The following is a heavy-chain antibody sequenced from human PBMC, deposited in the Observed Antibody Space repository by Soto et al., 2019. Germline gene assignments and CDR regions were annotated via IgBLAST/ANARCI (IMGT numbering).Heavy chain of an antibody. CDR1: GFSLSTSGVG. J-gene: IGHJ4*02. V-gene: IGHV2-5*02. CDR3: AHRPSYCSSGSCYSGFDY. CDR2: IYWDDDK. Sequence: QITLKESGPTLVKPTQTLTLTCTFSGFSLSTSGVGVGWIRQPPGKALEWLALIYWDDDKRYSPSLKSRLTIPKDTTQHQVVLTMTNMDPVDTATYYCAHRPSYCSSGSCYSGFDYWGQGTLVTVSS. D-gene: IGHD2-15*01.